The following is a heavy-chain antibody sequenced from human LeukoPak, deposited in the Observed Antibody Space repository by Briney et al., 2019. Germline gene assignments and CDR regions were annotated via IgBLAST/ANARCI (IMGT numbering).Heavy chain of an antibody. J-gene: IGHJ6*03. V-gene: IGHV3-30*04. CDR1: GFTFSSYA. D-gene: IGHD3-22*01. Sequence: PGGSLRLSCAASGFTFSSYAMHWVRQAPGKGLEWVAVISYDGSNKYYADSVKGRFTISRDNAKNSLYLQMNSLRAEDTAVYYCARIPPYYYDSSGHYYYYYYMDVWGKGTTVTVSS. CDR3: ARIPPYYYDSSGHYYYYYYMDV. CDR2: ISYDGSNK.